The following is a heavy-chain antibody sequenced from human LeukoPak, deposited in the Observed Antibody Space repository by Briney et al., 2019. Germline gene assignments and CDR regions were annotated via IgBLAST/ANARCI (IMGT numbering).Heavy chain of an antibody. V-gene: IGHV5-51*01. CDR3: ARLTDDYFDY. CDR2: IYPGDSDT. J-gene: IGHJ4*02. CDR1: GHSFTSYW. Sequence: GESLKISCKGSGHSFTSYWIGWVRQMPGKGLEWMGIIYPGDSDTTYSPSFQGQVTISADESISTAHLQWSSLKASDTAMYYCARLTDDYFDYWGQGTLVTVSS.